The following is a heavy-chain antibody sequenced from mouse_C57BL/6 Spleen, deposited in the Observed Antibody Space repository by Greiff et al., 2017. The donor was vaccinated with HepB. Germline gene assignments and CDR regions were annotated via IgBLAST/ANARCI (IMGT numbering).Heavy chain of an antibody. CDR2: FYPGSGSI. J-gene: IGHJ4*01. CDR1: GYTFTEYT. Sequence: VHLVESGAELVKPGASVKLSCKASGYTFTEYTIHWVEQRSGQGLEWIGWFYPGSGSIKYNEKFKDKATLTADKSSSTVYMELSRLTSEDSAVYFCARHETHNWDAGAMDYWGQGTSVTVSS. CDR3: ARHETHNWDAGAMDY. D-gene: IGHD4-1*01. V-gene: IGHV1-62-2*01.